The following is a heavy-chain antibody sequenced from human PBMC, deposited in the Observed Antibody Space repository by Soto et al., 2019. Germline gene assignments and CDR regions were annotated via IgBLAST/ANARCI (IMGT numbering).Heavy chain of an antibody. CDR2: IRGSGRST. J-gene: IGHJ3*02. CDR1: GFTFSSYA. Sequence: EVQLLESGGGLVQPGGSLRLSCAASGFTFSSYAMSWVRQATGKGLEWGSAIRGSGRSTYYADPVKRPFTISRDNSKNTLYMQMNSVRAEDTAVYYCASKMFGYYSSGYLFDAFAIWGQGTMVTVSS. D-gene: IGHD3-22*01. V-gene: IGHV3-23*01. CDR3: ASKMFGYYSSGYLFDAFAI.